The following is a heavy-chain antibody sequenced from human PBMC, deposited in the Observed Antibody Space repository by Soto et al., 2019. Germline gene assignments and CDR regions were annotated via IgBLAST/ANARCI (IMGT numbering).Heavy chain of an antibody. V-gene: IGHV3-74*01. CDR2: INGDGSSA. CDR3: VRGAPFDY. Sequence: VQLVESGGGLVQPGGSLRLSCAASGYTFSSQWMYWIRQVPGKGLVWVSRINGDGSSARYADFVKGRFTISRDNAENTLYLQMNSLRAEDTAVYYCVRGAPFDYWGQGTLVTVSS. J-gene: IGHJ4*02. CDR1: GYTFSSQW.